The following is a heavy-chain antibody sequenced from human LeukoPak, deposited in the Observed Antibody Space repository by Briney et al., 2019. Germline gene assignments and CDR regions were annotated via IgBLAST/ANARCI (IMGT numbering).Heavy chain of an antibody. V-gene: IGHV1-2*02. CDR3: ARRYYDSSGFYYYYYMDV. CDR1: GYTFTGYY. Sequence: GASVKVSCKASGYTFTGYYMHWVRQAPGQGLEWMGWINPNSGGTNYAQKFQGRVTMTRDTSISTAYMELSRLRSDDTAVYYCARRYYDSSGFYYYYYMDVWGKGTTVTVSS. J-gene: IGHJ6*03. CDR2: INPNSGGT. D-gene: IGHD3-22*01.